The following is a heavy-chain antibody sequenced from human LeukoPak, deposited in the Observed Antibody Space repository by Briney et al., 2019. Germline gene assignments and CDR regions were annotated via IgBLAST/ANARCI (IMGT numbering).Heavy chain of an antibody. CDR1: GFTVSSYY. CDR2: IYSGGST. J-gene: IGHJ6*02. D-gene: IGHD4-11*01. V-gene: IGHV3-66*01. Sequence: PGASLRLSCAASGFTVSSYYMTWVRQAPGKGLEWVSVIYSGGSTYYADSVKGRVAISRDNSKNTVFLQMNSVRAADTALYYCARSYSNHLFGMDVWGQGTTVTVSS. CDR3: ARSYSNHLFGMDV.